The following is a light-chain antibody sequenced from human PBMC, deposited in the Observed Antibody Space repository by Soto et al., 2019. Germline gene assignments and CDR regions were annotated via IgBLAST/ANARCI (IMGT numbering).Light chain of an antibody. CDR2: DAS. J-gene: IGKJ1*01. V-gene: IGKV3-11*01. CDR3: QQRSNWPWTT. Sequence: EIVLTQSPATLSFSPGERATLSCRASESVSIYISWYQQKPAQAPRLLIYDASNRATGIPTRLSGSGSGKDFSLTLSSLEPEDFAVYYCQQRSNWPWTTFGPGTRV. CDR1: ESVSIY.